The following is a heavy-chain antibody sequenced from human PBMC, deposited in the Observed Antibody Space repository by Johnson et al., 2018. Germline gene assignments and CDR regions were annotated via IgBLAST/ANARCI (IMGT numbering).Heavy chain of an antibody. CDR3: AKRQQWLVTNDAFDI. D-gene: IGHD6-19*01. CDR1: GFTFSSYG. J-gene: IGHJ3*02. V-gene: IGHV3-30*18. Sequence: QVQLQESGGGVVQPGRSLRLSCAASGFTFSSYGMHWVRQAPGKGLEWVAVISYDGSNKYYADSVKGRFTISRDNSKNTLYLQMNSLRAEDTAVYYCAKRQQWLVTNDAFDIWGQGTMVTVSS. CDR2: ISYDGSNK.